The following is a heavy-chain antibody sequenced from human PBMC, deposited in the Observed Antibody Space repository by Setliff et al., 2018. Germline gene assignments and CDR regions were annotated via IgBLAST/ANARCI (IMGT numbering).Heavy chain of an antibody. J-gene: IGHJ4*02. CDR2: IYASGST. D-gene: IGHD1-26*01. Sequence: SETLSLTCTVSGGSISSDSDYWSWIRQSAGKGLEWIGRIYASGSTEYNPSLGSRVTISVDTSRNQFSLQLGSVTSADTAIYYCTKGRVGLAARAGYWGQGTLVTVSS. CDR1: GGSISSDSDY. V-gene: IGHV4-61*02. CDR3: TKGRVGLAARAGY.